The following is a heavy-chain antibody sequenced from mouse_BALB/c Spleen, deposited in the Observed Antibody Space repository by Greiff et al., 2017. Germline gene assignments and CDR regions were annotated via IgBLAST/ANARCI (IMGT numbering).Heavy chain of an antibody. J-gene: IGHJ3*01. Sequence: EVKLVESGPGLVKPSQSLSLTCTVTGYSITSDYAWNWIRQFPGNKLEWMGYISYSGSTSYNPSLKSRISITRDTSKNQFFLQLNSVTTEDTATYYCARWKKPGAYWGQGTLVTVSA. V-gene: IGHV3-2*02. CDR3: ARWKKPGAY. CDR2: ISYSGST. CDR1: GYSITSDYA.